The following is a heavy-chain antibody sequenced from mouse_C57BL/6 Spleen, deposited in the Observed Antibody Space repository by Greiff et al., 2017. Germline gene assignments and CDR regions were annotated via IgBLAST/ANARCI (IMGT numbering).Heavy chain of an antibody. D-gene: IGHD2-1*01. CDR1: GYTFTSYW. Sequence: VQRVESGAELAKPGASVKLSCKASGYTFTSYWMHWVKQRPGQGLEWIGYINPSSGYTKYNQKFKDKATLTADKSSSTAYMQLSSLTYEDSAVYYCAKGEGNYWYFDVWGTGTTVTVSS. CDR3: AKGEGNYWYFDV. V-gene: IGHV1-7*01. CDR2: INPSSGYT. J-gene: IGHJ1*03.